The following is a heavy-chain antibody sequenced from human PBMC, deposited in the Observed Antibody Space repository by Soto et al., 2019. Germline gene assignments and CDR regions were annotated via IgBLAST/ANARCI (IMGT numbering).Heavy chain of an antibody. CDR1: GGSFSGYY. D-gene: IGHD3-9*01. Sequence: PSETLSLTCAVYGGSFSGYYWSWIRQPPGKGLEWIGEVNHSGSTNYNPSLKSRVTISVDTSKNQFSLKLSSVTAADTAVYYCAKVPDILTGYLGGIRFDPWGQGTLVTVSS. CDR2: VNHSGST. V-gene: IGHV4-34*01. CDR3: AKVPDILTGYLGGIRFDP. J-gene: IGHJ5*02.